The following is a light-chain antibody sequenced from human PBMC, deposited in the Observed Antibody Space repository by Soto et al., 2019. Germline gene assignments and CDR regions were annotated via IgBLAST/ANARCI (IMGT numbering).Light chain of an antibody. CDR2: AAS. CDR3: QQSYSTLFT. Sequence: DIQMTPSPSSLSASVGDRVTITCRASQTIIRYLNWYQQKPGRAPNLLIYAASSLQSGVPSRFSGSGSGTEFTLTISSLQPEDFATYYCQQSYSTLFTFGPGTKVEIK. CDR1: QTIIRY. J-gene: IGKJ3*01. V-gene: IGKV1-39*01.